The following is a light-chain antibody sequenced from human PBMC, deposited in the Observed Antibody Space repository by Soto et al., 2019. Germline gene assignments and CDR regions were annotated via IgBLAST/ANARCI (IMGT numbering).Light chain of an antibody. J-gene: IGKJ4*01. CDR1: QSVGNN. CDR2: EAS. Sequence: EIVLTQSPATLSLSPGERATLSCRASQSVGNNLAWYQQKPGQAPALLIYEASTRATGIPARFSGSGSGTDFTLTISSLEPEDFAVYYCQQHANWPLTLGGGTKVDIK. CDR3: QQHANWPLT. V-gene: IGKV3-11*01.